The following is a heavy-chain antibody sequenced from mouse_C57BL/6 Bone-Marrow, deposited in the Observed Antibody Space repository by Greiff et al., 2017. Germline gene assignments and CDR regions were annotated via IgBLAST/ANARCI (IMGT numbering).Heavy chain of an antibody. J-gene: IGHJ1*03. CDR2: IDPSDSYT. CDR1: GYTFTSYW. Sequence: VQLQQPGAELVMPGASVKLSCKASGYTFTSYWMHWVKQRPGQGLEWIGEIDPSDSYTNYNQKFKGKSTLTVDKSSSTAYMQLSSLTSEDSAVYYCATECYYYCSCYWYFDVWGKGTTVTVSS. CDR3: ATECYYYCSCYWYFDV. D-gene: IGHD1-1*01. V-gene: IGHV1-69*01.